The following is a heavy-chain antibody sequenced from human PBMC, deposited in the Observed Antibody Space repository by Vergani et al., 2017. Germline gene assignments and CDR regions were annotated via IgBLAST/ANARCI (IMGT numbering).Heavy chain of an antibody. CDR2: VSFRGDT. Sequence: QVQLQESGPGLVKPSGTLSLTCAVSGGSISSSNWWSWVRQPPGKGLEWMGYVSFRGDTLYDPSVKGRMTISLNTSSNQFSLYLTSVTAADTAVYYCARSRIYYGAGSPDYWGQGTLVTVSS. D-gene: IGHD3-10*01. CDR1: GGSISSSNW. V-gene: IGHV4-4*02. CDR3: ARSRIYYGAGSPDY. J-gene: IGHJ4*02.